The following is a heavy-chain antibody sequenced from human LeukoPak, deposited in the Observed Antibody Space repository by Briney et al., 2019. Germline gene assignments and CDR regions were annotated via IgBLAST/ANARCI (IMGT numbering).Heavy chain of an antibody. V-gene: IGHV1-69*04. Sequence: SVKVSCKASGGTFSSYAISWVRQAPGQGLEWMGRIIPILGIANYAQKFQGRVTMTTDTSTSTAYMELRSLRSDDTAVYYCARVPRGRFLEWLLLSIDYWGQGTLVTVSS. CDR3: ARVPRGRFLEWLLLSIDY. CDR1: GGTFSSYA. D-gene: IGHD3-3*01. CDR2: IIPILGIA. J-gene: IGHJ4*02.